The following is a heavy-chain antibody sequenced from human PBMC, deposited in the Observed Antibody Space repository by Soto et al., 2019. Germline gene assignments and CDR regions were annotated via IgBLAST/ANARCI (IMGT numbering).Heavy chain of an antibody. Sequence: SETLSLTCTVSGISLSSGGYYWNWIRQHPGKGLEWIGYIYYSGSTFYNPSLSSRVSISIDTSKNQFSLKLSSVTAADTAVYYCARYCSGGSCSPRNAFDIWGQGTMVTVSS. D-gene: IGHD2-15*01. CDR2: IYYSGST. J-gene: IGHJ3*02. CDR3: ARYCSGGSCSPRNAFDI. CDR1: GISLSSGGYY. V-gene: IGHV4-31*03.